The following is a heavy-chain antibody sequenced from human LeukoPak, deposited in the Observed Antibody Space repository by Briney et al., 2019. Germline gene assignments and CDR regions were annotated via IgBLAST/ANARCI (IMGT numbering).Heavy chain of an antibody. CDR2: INWNGGNT. V-gene: IGHV3-20*04. D-gene: IGHD3-10*01. CDR3: ARIAGLDYYGSGHGFDY. Sequence: PGGSLRLSCAASGFTFSSYAMSWVRQAPGKGLEWVSGINWNGGNTGYTDSVKGRFTISRDNAKNSLYLQMNSLRAEDTALYYCARIAGLDYYGSGHGFDYWGQGTLVTVSS. CDR1: GFTFSSYA. J-gene: IGHJ4*02.